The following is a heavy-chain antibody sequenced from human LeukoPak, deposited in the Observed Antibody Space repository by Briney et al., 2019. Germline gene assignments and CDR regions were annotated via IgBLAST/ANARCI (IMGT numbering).Heavy chain of an antibody. CDR1: GGSISSNNW. CDR3: ARVNINNWHSCDY. J-gene: IGHJ4*02. D-gene: IGHD1-1*01. Sequence: SETLSLTCAVSGGSISSNNWWGWVRQPPGKGLEWIGEIYHSGSPNYNPSLKSRVTISVDKSGNHFSLNLSSVTAADTAVYYCARVNINNWHSCDYWGQGTLVTVSS. CDR2: IYHSGSP. V-gene: IGHV4-4*02.